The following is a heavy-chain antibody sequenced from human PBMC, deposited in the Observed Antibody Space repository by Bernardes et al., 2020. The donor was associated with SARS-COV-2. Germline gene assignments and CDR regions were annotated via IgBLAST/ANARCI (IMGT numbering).Heavy chain of an antibody. CDR2: IYPGGTT. V-gene: IGHV3-53*01. CDR1: ELTVSNTY. J-gene: IGHJ6*02. CDR3: ARSSYCTANSCPGPYGMDV. Sequence: GGSLRLSCAASELTVSNTYMTWVRQAPGKGLQWLSVIYPGGTTDYADSVKGRFTISRDNAKNTVDLQMNSLRAEDTAIYYCARSSYCTANSCPGPYGMDVWGHGTTVTVS. D-gene: IGHD2-8*01.